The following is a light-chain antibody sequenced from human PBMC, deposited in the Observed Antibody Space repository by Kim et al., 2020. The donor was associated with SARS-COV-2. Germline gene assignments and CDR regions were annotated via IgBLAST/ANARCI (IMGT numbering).Light chain of an antibody. Sequence: ASVGGRVTLTCLASQRISSYLNLYQQKPGKAPKLLIYAASSLQSGVPSRFSGSGSGTDVTLTISSLQPEDFATYYCQQSYSTPITFGQGTRLEIK. J-gene: IGKJ5*01. CDR2: AAS. V-gene: IGKV1-39*01. CDR1: QRISSY. CDR3: QQSYSTPIT.